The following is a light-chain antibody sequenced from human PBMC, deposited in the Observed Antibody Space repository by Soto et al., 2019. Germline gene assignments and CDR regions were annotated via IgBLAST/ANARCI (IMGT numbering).Light chain of an antibody. J-gene: IGKJ1*01. CDR3: QHYNNWPPWT. V-gene: IGKV3-15*01. Sequence: EIVLTQSPGTLSLSPGERATLSCRASQSVSNNYLAWYQQKPGQAPRLLIYRASTRATGIPARFSGSGSGTEFTLTISSLQSEDFAVYYCQHYNNWPPWTFGQGTKVDIK. CDR2: RAS. CDR1: QSVSNN.